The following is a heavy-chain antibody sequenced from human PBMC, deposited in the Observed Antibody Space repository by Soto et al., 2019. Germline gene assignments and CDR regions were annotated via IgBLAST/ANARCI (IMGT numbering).Heavy chain of an antibody. J-gene: IGHJ4*02. D-gene: IGHD2-15*01. Sequence: SGTLSLTCTVSGVSISRDAYYWSWIRQHPGKGLEWIGYIYYSGSTYYNPSLRSPVAMSVDTSKNQFSLTLSSVTAADTAVYYCARDDCSGDTCFIDYWGQGILVTVSS. CDR2: IYYSGST. CDR3: ARDDCSGDTCFIDY. V-gene: IGHV4-31*01. CDR1: GVSISRDAYY.